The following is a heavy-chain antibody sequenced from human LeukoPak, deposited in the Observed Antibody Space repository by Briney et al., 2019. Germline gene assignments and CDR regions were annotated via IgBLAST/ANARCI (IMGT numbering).Heavy chain of an antibody. V-gene: IGHV3-23*01. J-gene: IGHJ4*02. Sequence: PGGSLRLSCAASGFTFSDYATSWVRQAPGKGLEWVSAISDRGDRTWDADSVKGRVTISRDNYKNTLFLQMNSLRAEDTAIYYCAKDSYDSSGSRYDYWGQGTLVTVSS. D-gene: IGHD3-22*01. CDR1: GFTFSDYA. CDR2: ISDRGDRT. CDR3: AKDSYDSSGSRYDY.